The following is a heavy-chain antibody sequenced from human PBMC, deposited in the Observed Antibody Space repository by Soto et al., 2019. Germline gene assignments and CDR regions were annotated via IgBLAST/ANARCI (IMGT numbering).Heavy chain of an antibody. J-gene: IGHJ4*02. Sequence: QLMLQESGSGLVRPSQTLSLTCTVSGDSITSGMYSWSWIRQAPGKGLEWIGNIHVTGYTSFSPSLRRRCTMSVATSRNQFSLNLTSVTAADTAVYFCARGGALRPNGHVPLDFWGQGTLVTVSS. CDR2: IHVTGYT. CDR1: GDSITSGMYS. D-gene: IGHD3-16*01. CDR3: ARGGALRPNGHVPLDF. V-gene: IGHV4-30-2*01.